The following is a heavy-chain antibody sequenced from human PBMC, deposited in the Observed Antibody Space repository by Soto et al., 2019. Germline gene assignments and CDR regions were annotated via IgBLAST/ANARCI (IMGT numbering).Heavy chain of an antibody. V-gene: IGHV3-21*01. CDR3: QRDCSGGSCYSDAFDI. Sequence: GGSLRLSCAASGFTFSSYSMNWVRQAPGKGLEWVSSISSSSSYIYYADSVKGRFTISRDNAKNSLYLQMNSLRAEDTAVYYCQRDCSGGSCYSDAFDIWGQGTMVTVSS. J-gene: IGHJ3*02. CDR2: ISSSSSYI. CDR1: GFTFSSYS. D-gene: IGHD2-15*01.